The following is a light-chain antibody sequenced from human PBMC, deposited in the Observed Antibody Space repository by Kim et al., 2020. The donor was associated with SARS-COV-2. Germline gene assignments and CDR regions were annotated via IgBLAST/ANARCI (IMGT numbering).Light chain of an antibody. CDR3: QQYKTYWT. CDR1: QSINSW. J-gene: IGKJ1*01. CDR2: KAS. Sequence: SASVGDRVTIPCRASQSINSWLAWYQQKPGKTPKLLIYKASSLKSGVPSRFSGSGSGTEFTLTISSLQPDDFATYKCQQYKTYWTFGQGTKVDIK. V-gene: IGKV1-5*03.